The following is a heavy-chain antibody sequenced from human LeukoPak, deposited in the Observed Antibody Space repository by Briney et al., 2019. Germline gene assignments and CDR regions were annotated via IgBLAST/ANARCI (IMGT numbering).Heavy chain of an antibody. J-gene: IGHJ4*02. CDR3: AREGRRYCSGGSCSTRADY. Sequence: ASVKVSCKASGYTFTSYGISWVRQAPGQGLEWMGWISAYNGNTNYAQKLRGRVTMTTDTSTSTAYMELRSLRSDDTAVYYCAREGRRYCSGGSCSTRADYWGQGTLVTVSS. CDR1: GYTFTSYG. D-gene: IGHD2-15*01. CDR2: ISAYNGNT. V-gene: IGHV1-18*01.